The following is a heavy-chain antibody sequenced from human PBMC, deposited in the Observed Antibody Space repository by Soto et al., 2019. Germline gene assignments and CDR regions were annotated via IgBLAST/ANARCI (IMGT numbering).Heavy chain of an antibody. J-gene: IGHJ6*02. CDR3: ARASLAEYSSGNDPKYYYYGMDV. V-gene: IGHV1-69*01. CDR1: GGTFSSYA. CDR2: IIPIFGTA. D-gene: IGHD3-22*01. Sequence: QVQLVQSGAEVKKPGSSVKVSCKASGGTFSSYAISWVRQAPGQGLEWMGGIIPIFGTANYAQKFQGRVTITADESTSTAYMELSSLRSEDTAVYYCARASLAEYSSGNDPKYYYYGMDVWGQGTTVTVSS.